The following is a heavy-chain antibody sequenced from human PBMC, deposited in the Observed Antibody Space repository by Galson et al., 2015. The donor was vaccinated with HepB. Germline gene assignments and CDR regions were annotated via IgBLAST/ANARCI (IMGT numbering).Heavy chain of an antibody. Sequence: SLRLSCAASGFTFSTYWMVWVRQAPGKGLEWVSLIRSKPYGGTTEYAASVKGRLTISRDDSKSIAFLQMNSLRTEDTAVYYCTRVSRNMYFDSSGIFDIWGQGTLVTVSS. D-gene: IGHD3-22*01. V-gene: IGHV3-49*04. CDR1: GFTFSTYW. CDR2: IRSKPYGGTT. J-gene: IGHJ4*02. CDR3: TRVSRNMYFDSSGIFDI.